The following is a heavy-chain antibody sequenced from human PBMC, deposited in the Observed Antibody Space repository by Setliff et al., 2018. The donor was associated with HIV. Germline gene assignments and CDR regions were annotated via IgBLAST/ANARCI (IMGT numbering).Heavy chain of an antibody. J-gene: IGHJ6*03. CDR3: ARANHGIAVAGKHYYYYCYMDV. CDR2: TYYRSKWYN. D-gene: IGHD6-19*01. V-gene: IGHV6-1*01. CDR1: GDSVSSNSAA. Sequence: PSQTLSLTCAISGDSVSSNSAAWNWIRQSPSRGLEWLGRTYYRSKWYNDYAVSVKSRITINPDTSKNQFSLQLNSVTPEDTAVYYCARANHGIAVAGKHYYYYCYMDVWGKGTTVTGSS.